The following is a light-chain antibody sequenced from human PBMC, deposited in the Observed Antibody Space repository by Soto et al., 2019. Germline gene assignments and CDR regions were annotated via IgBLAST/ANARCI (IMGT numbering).Light chain of an antibody. J-gene: IGKJ1*01. V-gene: IGKV3-15*01. CDR2: GAS. CDR3: QPYNHWPPT. Sequence: EIVMTQSPATLSVSPGERVTLSCRASQSVTSNLAWYQQKPGQAPILLIFGASTRATGLPARFSGSGSGTEFTLTITSLQSEDFAVQYWQPYNHWPPTFRHGTRVDIK. CDR1: QSVTSN.